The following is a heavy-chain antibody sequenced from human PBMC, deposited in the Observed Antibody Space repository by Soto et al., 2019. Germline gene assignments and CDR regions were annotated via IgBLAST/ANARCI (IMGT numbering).Heavy chain of an antibody. CDR2: IYYSGST. CDR3: ARQARGYCTNGVCPNWFDP. Sequence: SETLSLTCTVSGGSISSSSYYWGWIRQPPGKGLEWIGSIYYSGSTYYNPSLKSRVTISVDTSKNQFSLKLSSVTAADTAVYYCARQARGYCTNGVCPNWFDPWGQGTLVTVSS. V-gene: IGHV4-39*01. J-gene: IGHJ5*02. CDR1: GGSISSSSYY. D-gene: IGHD2-8*01.